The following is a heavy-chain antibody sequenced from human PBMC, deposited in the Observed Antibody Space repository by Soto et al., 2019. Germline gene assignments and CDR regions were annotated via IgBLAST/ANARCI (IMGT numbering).Heavy chain of an antibody. V-gene: IGHV3-23*01. CDR1: GFTFNNYA. J-gene: IGHJ4*02. D-gene: IGHD3-22*01. CDR3: AKDLMNYYDSSGYYSFDY. CDR2: ISGSGGST. Sequence: EMQLLESGGGLVQPGGSLRLSCAASGFTFNNYAMSWVRQAPGKGLEWVSVISGSGGSTYYADSVKGRFTISRDNSKNTLYLQMNSLRAEDTAVYYCAKDLMNYYDSSGYYSFDYWGQGTLVTVSS.